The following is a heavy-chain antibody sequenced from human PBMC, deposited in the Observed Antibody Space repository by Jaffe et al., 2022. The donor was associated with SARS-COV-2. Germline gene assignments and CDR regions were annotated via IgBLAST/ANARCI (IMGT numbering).Heavy chain of an antibody. D-gene: IGHD4-17*01. CDR2: IYTSGST. J-gene: IGHJ6*02. V-gene: IGHV4-61*02. Sequence: QVQLQESGPGLVKPSQTLSLTCTVSGGSISSGSYYWSWIRQPAGKGLEWIGRIYTSGSTNYNPSLKSRVTISVDTSKNQFSLKLSSVTAADTAVYYCARAEYGDYAAYYYYGMDVWGQGTTVTVSS. CDR3: ARAEYGDYAAYYYYGMDV. CDR1: GGSISSGSYY.